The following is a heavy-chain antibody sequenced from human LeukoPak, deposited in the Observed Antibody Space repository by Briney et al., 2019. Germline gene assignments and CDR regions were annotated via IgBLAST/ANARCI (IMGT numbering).Heavy chain of an antibody. V-gene: IGHV1-8*03. CDR1: GYTFTSYD. D-gene: IGHD3-22*01. Sequence: ASVKVSCKASGYTFTSYDINWVRQAPGQGLEWMGWMNPNSGNTGYAQKFQGRVTITRNTSISTAYMELSSLRSEDTAVYYCARGLDDSSGYYADYWGQGTLVTVSS. J-gene: IGHJ4*02. CDR3: ARGLDDSSGYYADY. CDR2: MNPNSGNT.